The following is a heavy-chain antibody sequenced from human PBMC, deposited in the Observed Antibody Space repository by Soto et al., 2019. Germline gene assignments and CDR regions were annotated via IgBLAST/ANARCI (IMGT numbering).Heavy chain of an antibody. V-gene: IGHV3-30*18. CDR2: ISYDGSNK. Sequence: QVQLVESGGGVVQPGRSLRLSCAASGFTFSSYGMHWVRQAPGKGLEWVAVISYDGSNKYYADYVKGRFTISRDNSKNTLYLQMNSLRAEHTAVYYCAKEGRGFNYGSGSYYIVHYYYGMDVWGQGTTVTVSS. CDR1: GFTFSSYG. J-gene: IGHJ6*02. D-gene: IGHD3-10*01. CDR3: AKEGRGFNYGSGSYYIVHYYYGMDV.